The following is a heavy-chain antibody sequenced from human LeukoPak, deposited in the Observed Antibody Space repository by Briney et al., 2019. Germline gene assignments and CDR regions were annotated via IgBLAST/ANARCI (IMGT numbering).Heavy chain of an antibody. J-gene: IGHJ4*02. CDR1: GFTFRSYG. D-gene: IGHD3-22*01. Sequence: GGSLRLSCAASGFTFRSYGMHWVRQAPGKGLEWVAVIWFDGSKEYYADSAKGRFTISRDNPKNTVYLQMNSLRAEDTAVYYCAKDGSYYYDSSGYYQFDYWGQGTLVTVSS. CDR2: IWFDGSKE. V-gene: IGHV3-33*06. CDR3: AKDGSYYYDSSGYYQFDY.